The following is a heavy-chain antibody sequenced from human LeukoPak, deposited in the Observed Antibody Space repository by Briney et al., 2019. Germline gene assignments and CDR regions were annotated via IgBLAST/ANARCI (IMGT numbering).Heavy chain of an antibody. CDR1: GFTFSSYG. CDR3: AKDPQSPPGIAAAGGI. Sequence: GGSLRLSCAASGFTFSSYGMHWVRQAPGKGLEWVAFIRYDGSNKYYADSVKGRFTISRDNSKNTLYLQMNSLRAEDTAVYYCAKDPQSPPGIAAAGGIWGQGTLVTVSS. V-gene: IGHV3-30*02. CDR2: IRYDGSNK. D-gene: IGHD6-13*01. J-gene: IGHJ4*02.